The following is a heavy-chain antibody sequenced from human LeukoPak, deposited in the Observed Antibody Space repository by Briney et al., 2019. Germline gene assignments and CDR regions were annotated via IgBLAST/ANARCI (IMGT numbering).Heavy chain of an antibody. CDR2: FDPEDGET. Sequence: ASVKVSCKVSGYTLTELSMHWVRQAPGKGREWMGGFDPEDGETIYAQKFQGRVTMTEDTSTDTAYVELSSLTSEDTAVYYCATDRRAVAAPLLDYWGQGTLVTVSS. CDR3: ATDRRAVAAPLLDY. J-gene: IGHJ4*02. V-gene: IGHV1-24*01. D-gene: IGHD6-19*01. CDR1: GYTLTELS.